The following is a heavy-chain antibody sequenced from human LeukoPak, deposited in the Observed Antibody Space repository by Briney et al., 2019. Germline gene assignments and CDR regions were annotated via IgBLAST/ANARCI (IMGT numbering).Heavy chain of an antibody. Sequence: ASVKLSFKASGYTFSSCGISWVRQAPGQGLEWMGWISVYNVNTNYAQKLQGRVTMTTDTSTSTAYMELRSLRSDDTAVYYCARDRDGYNGGDYWGQGTLVTVSS. D-gene: IGHD5-24*01. V-gene: IGHV1-18*01. CDR1: GYTFSSCG. CDR3: ARDRDGYNGGDY. CDR2: ISVYNVNT. J-gene: IGHJ4*02.